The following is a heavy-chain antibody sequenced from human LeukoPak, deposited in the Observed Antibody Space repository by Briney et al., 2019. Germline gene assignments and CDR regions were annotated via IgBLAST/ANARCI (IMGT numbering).Heavy chain of an antibody. CDR3: ARDLSGESPPYYYYGMDV. J-gene: IGHJ6*02. Sequence: GGSLRLSCAASGFTFSSYWMSWVRQAPGKGLEWVANIKQDGSEKYYVDSVKGRFTISRDNAKNSLYLQMNSLRAEDTAVYYCARDLSGESPPYYYYGMDVWGQGTTVTVSS. CDR1: GFTFSSYW. V-gene: IGHV3-7*01. D-gene: IGHD3-10*02. CDR2: IKQDGSEK.